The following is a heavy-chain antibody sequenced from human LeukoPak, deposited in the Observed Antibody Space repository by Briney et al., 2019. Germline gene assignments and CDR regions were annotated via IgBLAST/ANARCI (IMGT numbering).Heavy chain of an antibody. CDR1: GGSISSSSYY. J-gene: IGHJ6*02. CDR3: ARLYYYYGLDV. CDR2: TYYSGST. V-gene: IGHV4-39*01. Sequence: SETLSLTCTVSGGSISSSSYYWGWIRQPPGKGLEWIGSTYYSGSTYYNPSLKSRVTISVDTSKNQFSLKLSSVTAADTAVYYCARLYYYYGLDVWGQGTTVTVSS.